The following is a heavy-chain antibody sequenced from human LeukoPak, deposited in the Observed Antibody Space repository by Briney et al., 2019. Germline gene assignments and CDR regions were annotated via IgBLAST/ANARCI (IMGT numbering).Heavy chain of an antibody. CDR1: GMSFNFYS. CDR2: FNPSGDT. V-gene: IGHV4-34*01. CDR3: ARGNPTITMAWGNAFDI. Sequence: SETLSLTCGVSGMSFNFYSWTWIRQTPGKGVEWIGEFNPSGDTNYNPSLKTRVTISVDTSKNQFSLNLRSVTVGDTAVYYCARGNPTITMAWGNAFDIWGRGAMVTVSS. D-gene: IGHD3-10*01. J-gene: IGHJ3*02.